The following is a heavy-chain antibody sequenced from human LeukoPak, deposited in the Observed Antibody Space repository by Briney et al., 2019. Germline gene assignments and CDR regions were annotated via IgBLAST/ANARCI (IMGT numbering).Heavy chain of an antibody. CDR1: GYTFTSYD. CDR2: MNPNSGNT. CDR3: ARVFRGQGFLESLYYYMDV. V-gene: IGHV1-8*03. D-gene: IGHD3-3*01. J-gene: IGHJ6*03. Sequence: GASVKVSCKASGYTFTSYDINWVRQATGQGLEWMGWMNPNSGNTGYAQKFQGRVTITRNTSISTAYMELSSLRSEDTAVYYCARVFRGQGFLESLYYYMDVWGKGTTVTVSS.